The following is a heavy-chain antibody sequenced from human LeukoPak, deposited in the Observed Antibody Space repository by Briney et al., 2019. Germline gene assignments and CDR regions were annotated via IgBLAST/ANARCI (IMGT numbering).Heavy chain of an antibody. Sequence: GASVKVSCKASGYTFTGYYMHWVRQAPGQGLEWMGRINPNSGGTNYAQKFQGRVTMTRDTSISTAYKELSRLRSDDTAVYYCARATRSRRWELPAYFDYWGQGTLVTVSS. V-gene: IGHV1-2*06. CDR3: ARATRSRRWELPAYFDY. J-gene: IGHJ4*02. D-gene: IGHD1-26*01. CDR1: GYTFTGYY. CDR2: INPNSGGT.